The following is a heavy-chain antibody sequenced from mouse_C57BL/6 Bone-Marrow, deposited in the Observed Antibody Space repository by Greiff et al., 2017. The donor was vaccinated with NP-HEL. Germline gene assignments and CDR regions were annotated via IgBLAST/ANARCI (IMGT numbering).Heavy chain of an antibody. CDR3: AQDDLFLLHYAMDY. V-gene: IGHV1-75*01. CDR1: GYTFTDYY. Sequence: VKLQESGPELVKPGASVKISCKASGYTFTDYYINWVKQRPGQGLEWIGWIFPGSGSTYYNEKFKGKATLTVDKSSSTAYMLLSSLTSEDSAVYFCAQDDLFLLHYAMDYWGQGTSVTVSS. CDR2: IFPGSGST. J-gene: IGHJ4*01. D-gene: IGHD5-5*01.